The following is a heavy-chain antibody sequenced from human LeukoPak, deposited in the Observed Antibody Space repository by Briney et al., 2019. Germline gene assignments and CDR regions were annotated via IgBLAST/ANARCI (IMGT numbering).Heavy chain of an antibody. CDR2: IYHSGGT. CDR1: GYSISSGYY. D-gene: IGHD3-16*02. CDR3: AREGFYRVRDY. V-gene: IGHV4-38-2*02. J-gene: IGHJ4*02. Sequence: SETLSLTCTVSGYSISSGYYWGWIRQPPGKGLEWIGGIYHSGGTYYNPSLKSRVTISVDTSKNQFSLKLSSVTAADTAVYYCAREGFYRVRDYWGQGTLVTVSS.